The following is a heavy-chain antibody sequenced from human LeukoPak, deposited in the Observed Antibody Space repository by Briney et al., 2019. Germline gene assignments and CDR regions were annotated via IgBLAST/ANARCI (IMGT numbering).Heavy chain of an antibody. J-gene: IGHJ4*02. CDR2: IRMKAYGGTT. CDR1: GLSFGDYA. CDR3: ARELSGSYYDFDY. V-gene: IGHV3-49*04. D-gene: IGHD1-26*01. Sequence: GRSLRLSCTASGLSFGDYAMSWVRQAPGGGREWVGFIRMKAYGGTTEYAACVKGRFNISRDDSNIPVYLQMNSLNTEDTAVSYCARELSGSYYDFDYWGQGTLVTVSS.